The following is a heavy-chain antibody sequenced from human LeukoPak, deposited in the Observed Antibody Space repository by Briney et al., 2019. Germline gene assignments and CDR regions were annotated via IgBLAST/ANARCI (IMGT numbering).Heavy chain of an antibody. CDR2: INWNGGST. Sequence: GGSLRLSCAASGFTFDDYGMSWVRQAPGKGLERVSGINWNGGSTGYADSVKGRFTISRDNAKNSLYLQMNSLRAEDTALYYCARARYLAVGANAFDIWGQGTMVTVSS. CDR3: ARARYLAVGANAFDI. V-gene: IGHV3-20*04. CDR1: GFTFDDYG. D-gene: IGHD1-26*01. J-gene: IGHJ3*02.